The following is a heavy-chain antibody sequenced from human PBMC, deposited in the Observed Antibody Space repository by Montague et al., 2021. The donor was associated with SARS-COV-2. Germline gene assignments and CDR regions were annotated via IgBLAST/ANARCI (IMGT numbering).Heavy chain of an antibody. V-gene: IGHV3-11*01. CDR3: AKGDDLMAGLAGS. Sequence: SLRLSCAASGFTFSDSYMTWVRQAPRKGLEWVSFISGSSTDIHYADSLRGRFTISRDNTKNSLSLEMHDLRAEDTAVYYCAKGDDLMAGLAGSWGQGTLVTVSS. CDR1: GFTFSDSY. CDR2: ISGSSTDI. J-gene: IGHJ5*02. D-gene: IGHD6-19*01.